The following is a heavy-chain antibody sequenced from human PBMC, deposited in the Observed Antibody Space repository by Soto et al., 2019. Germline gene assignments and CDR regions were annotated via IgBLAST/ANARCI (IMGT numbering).Heavy chain of an antibody. V-gene: IGHV1-2*02. CDR2: INPNSGGT. D-gene: IGHD2-8*01. CDR1: GYTFSSSG. J-gene: IGHJ5*02. CDR3: ARTSYCTNGVCYRPFDP. Sequence: VASVKVSCKASGYTFSSSGFTWVRQAPGQGLEWMGWINPNSGGTNYAQKFQGRVTMTRDTSISTAYMELSRLRSDDTAVYYCARTSYCTNGVCYRPFDPWGQGTLVTVSS.